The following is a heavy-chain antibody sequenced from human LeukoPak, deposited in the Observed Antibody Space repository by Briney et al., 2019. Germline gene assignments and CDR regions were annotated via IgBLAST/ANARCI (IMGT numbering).Heavy chain of an antibody. Sequence: ASVKVSCKASGYTFTNYGISLVRQAPGQGLEWMGWISAYIGDSNYAQKFQGRVIMTTDTSTSTAYMELRSLRSDDTAVYYCARDYRDLPGASYMDVWGKGTTVTVSS. D-gene: IGHD3-10*01. CDR2: ISAYIGDS. V-gene: IGHV1-18*01. J-gene: IGHJ6*03. CDR1: GYTFTNYG. CDR3: ARDYRDLPGASYMDV.